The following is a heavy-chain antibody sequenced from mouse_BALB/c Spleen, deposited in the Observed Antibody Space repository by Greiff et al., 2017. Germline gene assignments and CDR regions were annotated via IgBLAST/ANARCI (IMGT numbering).Heavy chain of an antibody. CDR2: IYPGNSDT. V-gene: IGHV1-5*01. CDR1: GYSFTSYW. D-gene: IGHD1-1*01. J-gene: IGHJ2*01. Sequence: VQLQQSGTVLARPGASVKMSCKASGYSFTSYWMHWVKQRPGQGLEWIGAIYPGNSDTSYNQKFKGKAKLTAVTSASTAYMELSSLTNEDSAVYYCTRSLITTVGGFDYWGQGTTLTVSS. CDR3: TRSLITTVGGFDY.